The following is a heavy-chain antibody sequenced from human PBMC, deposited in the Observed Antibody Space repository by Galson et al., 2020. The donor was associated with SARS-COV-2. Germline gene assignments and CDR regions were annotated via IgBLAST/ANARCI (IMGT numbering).Heavy chain of an antibody. CDR2: IYPGDSDT. CDR3: ARGEGFCSGYSCYSNY. V-gene: IGHV5-51*01. J-gene: IGHJ4*02. D-gene: IGHD2-15*01. CDR1: GYSFTSYW. Sequence: GGSLRLSCKGSGYSFTSYWIVWVRQMPGKGLEWMGIIYPGDSDTRYSPSFQGQVTISADKSISTAYLQWSSLKASDTAMYYCARGEGFCSGYSCYSNYWGQGTLVTVSS.